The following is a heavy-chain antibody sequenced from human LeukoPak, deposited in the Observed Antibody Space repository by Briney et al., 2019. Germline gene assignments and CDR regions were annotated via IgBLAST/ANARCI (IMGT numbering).Heavy chain of an antibody. D-gene: IGHD6-13*01. CDR2: INHSGST. CDR1: GGSFSGYC. V-gene: IGHV4-34*01. CDR3: ARAVVAAAFGRYFQH. J-gene: IGHJ1*01. Sequence: SETLSLTCAVYGGSFSGYCWSWIRQPPGKGLEWIGEINHSGSTNYNPSLKSRVTISVDTSKNQFSLKLSSVTAADTAVYYCARAVVAAAFGRYFQHWGQGTLVTVSS.